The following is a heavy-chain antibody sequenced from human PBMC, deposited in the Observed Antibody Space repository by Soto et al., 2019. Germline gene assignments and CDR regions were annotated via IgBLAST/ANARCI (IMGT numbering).Heavy chain of an antibody. CDR1: GGSISSTSYY. V-gene: IGHV4-39*01. Sequence: SETLSLTCTDSGGSISSTSYYGGWIRQPPGKGLEWIGSTYYSGSTYYNPSLKSRDTLSVDTSKNQFSLQLRSVSVADTAVYYCARLSMVRVGSFYYYGMDVCGQGTRVTVYS. J-gene: IGHJ6*02. CDR2: TYYSGST. D-gene: IGHD3-10*01. CDR3: ARLSMVRVGSFYYYGMDV.